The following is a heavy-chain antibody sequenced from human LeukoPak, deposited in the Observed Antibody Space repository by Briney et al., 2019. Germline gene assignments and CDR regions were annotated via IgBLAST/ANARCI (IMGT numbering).Heavy chain of an antibody. CDR2: ISNNGDTI. CDR1: GFTFSSYE. CDR3: ARNLLNAFDI. V-gene: IGHV3-48*03. J-gene: IGHJ3*02. Sequence: GGSLRLSCAASGFTFSSYEMNWVRQAPGKGLEWVSFISNNGDTITYVDSVKGRFTISRDNAKNSLYLQMNSLRAEDTAVYYCARNLLNAFDIWGQGTMVTVSS.